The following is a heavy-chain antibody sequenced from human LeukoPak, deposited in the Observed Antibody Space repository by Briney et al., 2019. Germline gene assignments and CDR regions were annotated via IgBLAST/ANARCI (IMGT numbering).Heavy chain of an antibody. V-gene: IGHV1-2*02. D-gene: IGHD3-22*01. CDR1: GYTFTGYY. J-gene: IGHJ4*02. CDR3: ARSRYGSGYCSSDY. CDR2: INPNSGGT. Sequence: ASVTVSCKASGYTFTGYYMHWVRQAPGQGLEWMGCINPNSGGTNYAQKFQGRVTMTRDTSISTAYMELSRLTSDDTAAYYCARSRYGSGYCSSDYWGQGTLVTVSS.